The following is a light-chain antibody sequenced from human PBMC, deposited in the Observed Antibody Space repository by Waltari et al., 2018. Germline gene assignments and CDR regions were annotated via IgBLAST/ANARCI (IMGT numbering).Light chain of an antibody. Sequence: QSVLTQPPSVSGAPGQRVTISCSGTTSNIGAGSDVHWYQQVPGTAPKFLIYGNTNRPSGVPYRVSGSKSGTSASLAITGLQAEDEAHDYCQSYDNSLSAVVFGGGTQLTVL. CDR1: TSNIGAGSD. CDR2: GNT. V-gene: IGLV1-40*01. CDR3: QSYDNSLSAVV. J-gene: IGLJ2*01.